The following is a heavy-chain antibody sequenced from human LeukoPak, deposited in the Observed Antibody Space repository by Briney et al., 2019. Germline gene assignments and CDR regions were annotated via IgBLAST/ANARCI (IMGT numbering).Heavy chain of an antibody. CDR2: IIPIFGTA. J-gene: IGHJ5*02. Sequence: SVKVSCKASGGTFSSYAISWVRQAPGQGLEWMGGIIPIFGTANYAQKFQGRVTITTDESTGTAYMELSSLRSEDTAVYYCARVRGGYDTRNWFDPWGQGTLVTVSS. CDR3: ARVRGGYDTRNWFDP. D-gene: IGHD5-12*01. CDR1: GGTFSSYA. V-gene: IGHV1-69*05.